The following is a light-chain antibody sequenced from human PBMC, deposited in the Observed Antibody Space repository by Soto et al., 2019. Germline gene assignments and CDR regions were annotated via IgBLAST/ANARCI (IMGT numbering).Light chain of an antibody. V-gene: IGKV4-1*01. CDR2: WAT. J-gene: IGKJ2*01. Sequence: DIVMTQSPDSLAVSLGERATINCKSSQSVLYSSNNKNYLAWYQQKPGQPPKLLIYWATTRASGVPDRFSGSGSGTDFTLAISSLQAADVAVYYCQQYYTTHTFGQGTKLEIK. CDR3: QQYYTTHT. CDR1: QSVLYSSNNKNY.